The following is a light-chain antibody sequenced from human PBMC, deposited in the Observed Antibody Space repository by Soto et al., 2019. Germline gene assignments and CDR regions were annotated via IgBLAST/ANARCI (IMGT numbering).Light chain of an antibody. CDR2: KVS. J-gene: IGLJ1*01. V-gene: IGLV2-14*01. CDR3: TSSTTESLYV. CDR1: SSDVGGSKY. Sequence: QSVLTQPASVSGSPGQSITISCTGTSSDVGGSKYVSWYQQYPGKVPKLLINKVSNRPSGVSNRFSGSKSGNTASLTISGLLAEDEADYFCTSSTTESLYVFGTGTKVTVL.